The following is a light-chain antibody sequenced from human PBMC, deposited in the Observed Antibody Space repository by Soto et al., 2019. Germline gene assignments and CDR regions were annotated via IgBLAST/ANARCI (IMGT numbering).Light chain of an antibody. J-gene: IGLJ3*02. V-gene: IGLV1-44*01. CDR1: SSNIGSNT. CDR2: SND. CDR3: AAWDDSLNGWV. Sequence: QSVLTQAPSASGTPGQRVTISCSGSSSNIGSNTVSWYQQVPGTAPKLLIYSNDQRPSGVPDRFSGSTSGTSASLAIGGLQSEDEADYYCAAWDDSLNGWVFGGGTQLTVL.